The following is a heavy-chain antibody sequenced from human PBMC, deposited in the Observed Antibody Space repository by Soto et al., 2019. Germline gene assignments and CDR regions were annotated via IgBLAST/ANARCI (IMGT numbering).Heavy chain of an antibody. D-gene: IGHD3-22*01. Sequence: ASVKVSCKASGYTFTSYGISWVRQAPGQGLEWMGWISAYNGNTYYAQKLQGRVTMTTDTSTSTAYMELRSLRSDDTAVYYCARGVDYYDSSGYYDYWGQGTLVTVSS. J-gene: IGHJ4*02. CDR2: ISAYNGNT. CDR3: ARGVDYYDSSGYYDY. CDR1: GYTFTSYG. V-gene: IGHV1-18*01.